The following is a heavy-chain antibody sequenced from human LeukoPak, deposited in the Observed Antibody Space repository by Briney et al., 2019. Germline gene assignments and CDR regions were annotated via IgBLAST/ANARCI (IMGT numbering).Heavy chain of an antibody. CDR1: GFTFTDYN. V-gene: IGHV3-21*06. CDR3: ARSASGPLDY. CDR2: ISSNDVYI. D-gene: IGHD2-8*02. Sequence: GGSLRLSCAASGFTFTDYNLNWVRQAPGKGLEWASSISSNDVYIYYADSVQGRFTVSRDNARNSLYLQMNSLRVDDTAVYYCARSASGPLDYWGQGTLVTVSS. J-gene: IGHJ4*02.